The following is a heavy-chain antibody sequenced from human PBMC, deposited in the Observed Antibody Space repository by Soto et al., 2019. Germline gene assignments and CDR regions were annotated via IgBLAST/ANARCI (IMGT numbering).Heavy chain of an antibody. J-gene: IGHJ1*01. CDR2: ISSSSSTI. D-gene: IGHD6-19*01. CDR3: AKGVPGIAVAGTGYFQH. CDR1: GFTFSSYS. V-gene: IGHV3-48*01. Sequence: GGSLRLSCAASGFTFSSYSMNWVRQAPGKGLEWVSYISSSSSTIYYADSVKGRFTISRDNSKNTLYLQMNSLRAEDTAVYYCAKGVPGIAVAGTGYFQHWGQGTLVTVSS.